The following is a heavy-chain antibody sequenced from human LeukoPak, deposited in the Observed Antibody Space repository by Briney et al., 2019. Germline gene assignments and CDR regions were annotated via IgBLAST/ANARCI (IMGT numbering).Heavy chain of an antibody. V-gene: IGHV1-18*01. CDR2: ISTQSGDT. Sequence: ASVKVSCKAFGYTLTSYGFNWMRQAPGQGLEWMGWISTQSGDTNYAQKVQGRLTLTADRSTNTAYMELRSLRSEDTAVYYCARGAYGDIWGQGTMVTVSS. J-gene: IGHJ4*02. D-gene: IGHD3-9*01. CDR1: GYTLTSYG. CDR3: ARGAYGDI.